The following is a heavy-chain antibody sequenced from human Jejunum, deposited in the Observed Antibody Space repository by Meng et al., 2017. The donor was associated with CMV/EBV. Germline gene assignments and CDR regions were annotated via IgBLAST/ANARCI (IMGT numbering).Heavy chain of an antibody. D-gene: IGHD4-17*01. CDR2: IIPIFRTT. CDR3: ATAPRGDYEPYYYYGLDV. Sequence: NSDAISWVRQAHGQGLEWMGGIIPIFRTTNYAQRFQGRATITTGESTSTVYMELSSLTSDDTAVYYCATAPRGDYEPYYYYGLDVWGPGTTVTVSS. J-gene: IGHJ6*02. CDR1: NSDA. V-gene: IGHV1-69*05.